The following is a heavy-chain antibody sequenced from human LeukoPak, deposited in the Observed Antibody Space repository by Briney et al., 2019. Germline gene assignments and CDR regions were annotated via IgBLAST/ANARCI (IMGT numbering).Heavy chain of an antibody. D-gene: IGHD2-2*01. CDR1: GGTFSSYT. CDR3: ARGLVSTSCSRYCAFDI. Sequence: SVKVSRKASGGTFSSYTISWVRQAPGQGLEWMGRIIPILGIANYAQKFQGRVTITADKSTSTAYMELSSLRPEDTAVYYCARGLVSTSCSRYCAFDIWGQGTMVTVSS. J-gene: IGHJ3*02. CDR2: IIPILGIA. V-gene: IGHV1-69*02.